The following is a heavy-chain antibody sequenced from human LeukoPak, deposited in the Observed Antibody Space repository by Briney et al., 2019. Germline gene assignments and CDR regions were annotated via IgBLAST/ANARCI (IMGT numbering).Heavy chain of an antibody. D-gene: IGHD3-22*01. CDR2: IHYSGST. J-gene: IGHJ3*01. Sequence: SETLSLTCAVSGGSISSADYYWSWIRQPPGTGLEWIGYIHYSGSTYYNPSLKSRVTISVDTSKNQFSLKLSSVTAADTAVYYCARDPSYYDSSSHAFDVWGQGTMVTVSS. CDR3: ARDPSYYDSSSHAFDV. CDR1: GGSISSADYY. V-gene: IGHV4-30-4*01.